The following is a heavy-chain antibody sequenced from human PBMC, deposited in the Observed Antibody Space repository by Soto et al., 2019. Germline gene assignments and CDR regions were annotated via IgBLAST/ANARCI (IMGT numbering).Heavy chain of an antibody. Sequence: SETLSLTCTVSGGSISRYYWSWIRQPPGQGLEWIGYIYNSGTTSYNPSLKSRVTISVDTSKNQFSLKLSSVTAADTAVYYCARGGESSVAARPYYYYYMDVWGKGTTVTVSS. CDR3: ARGGESSVAARPYYYYYMDV. CDR1: GGSISRYY. J-gene: IGHJ6*03. D-gene: IGHD6-6*01. CDR2: IYNSGTT. V-gene: IGHV4-59*01.